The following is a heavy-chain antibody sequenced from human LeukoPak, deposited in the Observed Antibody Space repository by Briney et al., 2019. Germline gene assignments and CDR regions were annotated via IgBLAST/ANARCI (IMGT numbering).Heavy chain of an antibody. CDR1: GGSISSYY. CDR3: ARDGGVYYFDY. V-gene: IGHV4-59*01. Sequence: SETLSLTCTVSGGSISSYYWSWIRQPPGKGLEWIGYIYYSGSTNYNPSLKSRVTISVDTSKNQFSLKLSSVTAADTAVYYCARDGGVYYFDYWGQGTLVTVSS. CDR2: IYYSGST. D-gene: IGHD3-3*01. J-gene: IGHJ4*02.